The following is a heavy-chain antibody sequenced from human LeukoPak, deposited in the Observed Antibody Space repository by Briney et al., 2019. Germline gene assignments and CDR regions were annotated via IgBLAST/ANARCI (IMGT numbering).Heavy chain of an antibody. CDR2: VGHNAAGT. CDR3: AKARDEGTAGECDMGD. CDR1: GFTFHRYY. Sequence: GGSLRLLRAVWGFTFHRYYVRCATQAPGKGLEWVAAVGHNAAGTYYADSVKGRFTISRDNSRNTMYLQMNSLTAEDTAVYDCAKARDEGTAGECDMGDWGQGTTVAVSS. J-gene: IGHJ6*02. D-gene: IGHD5-24*01. V-gene: IGHV3-23*01.